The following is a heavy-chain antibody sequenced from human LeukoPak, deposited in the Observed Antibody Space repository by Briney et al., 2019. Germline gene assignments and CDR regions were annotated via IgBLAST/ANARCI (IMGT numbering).Heavy chain of an antibody. CDR3: ARRYCSGGSCYSIDY. Sequence: GGSLRLSCAASGFTFSSYGMHWVRQAPGKGLEWVAFIRYDGSNKYYDSVKGRFTISRDNSTNTLYLQMNSLRAEDRAVYYCARRYCSGGSCYSIDYWGQGTLVTVSS. CDR1: GFTFSSYG. V-gene: IGHV3-30*02. D-gene: IGHD2-15*01. CDR2: IRYDGSNK. J-gene: IGHJ4*02.